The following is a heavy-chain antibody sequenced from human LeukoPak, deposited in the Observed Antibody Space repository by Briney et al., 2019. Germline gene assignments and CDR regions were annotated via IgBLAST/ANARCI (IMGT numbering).Heavy chain of an antibody. J-gene: IGHJ3*01. V-gene: IGHV3-23*01. D-gene: IGHD6-19*01. Sequence: GGSLRLSCVASGFTFSTYGMSWVRQAPGKGLEWVSAISGSGGSTYYADSVKGRFTISRDNSKNTLYLQMNSLTAEDTAIYYCAKEESIGVLFQSGAFDVWGQGTMVTVSS. CDR1: GFTFSTYG. CDR2: ISGSGGST. CDR3: AKEESIGVLFQSGAFDV.